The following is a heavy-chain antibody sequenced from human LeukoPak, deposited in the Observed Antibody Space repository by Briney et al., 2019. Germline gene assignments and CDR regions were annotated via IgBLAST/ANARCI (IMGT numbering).Heavy chain of an antibody. D-gene: IGHD3-22*01. CDR1: GFTFSSYA. CDR3: AKDLGPHSLDSSGYPLDY. Sequence: PGGSLRLSCAASGFTFSSYAMHWVRQAPGKGLEWVAVISYDGSNKYYADSVKGRFTISRDNSKNTLYLQMNSLRAEDTAVYYCAKDLGPHSLDSSGYPLDYWGQGTLVTVSS. V-gene: IGHV3-30-3*01. CDR2: ISYDGSNK. J-gene: IGHJ4*02.